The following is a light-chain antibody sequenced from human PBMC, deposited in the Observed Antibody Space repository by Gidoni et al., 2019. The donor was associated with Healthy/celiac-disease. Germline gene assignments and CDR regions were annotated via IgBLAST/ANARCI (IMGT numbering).Light chain of an antibody. Sequence: EMVLTQSPATRSLSPGERATLSCRASQSVSSYLAWYQQKPGQAPRLLIDDASNRATGFPARFSGSGSGTDFTLPISSLEPEDFAVYYCQQRSNWLAFGGGTKVEIK. CDR3: QQRSNWLA. CDR1: QSVSSY. J-gene: IGKJ4*01. V-gene: IGKV3-11*01. CDR2: DAS.